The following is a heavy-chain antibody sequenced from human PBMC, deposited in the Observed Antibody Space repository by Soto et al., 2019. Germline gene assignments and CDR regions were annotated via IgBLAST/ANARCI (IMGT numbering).Heavy chain of an antibody. J-gene: IGHJ5*02. V-gene: IGHV4-34*01. CDR2: VNHSGEA. CDR3: TRAKRFPRSWSAP. Sequence: SDPWGVEDGSSRNYYWIRISKTPGKGLEWIGEVNHSGEATYNPSLQSRITISLDTSNNQFSLKMTSVTAADTVLYFCTRAKRFPRSWSAPWGKGTPVPVSS. D-gene: IGHD3-10*01. CDR1: DGSSRNYY.